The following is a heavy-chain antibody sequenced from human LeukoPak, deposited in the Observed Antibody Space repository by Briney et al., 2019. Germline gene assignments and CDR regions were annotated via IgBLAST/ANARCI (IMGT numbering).Heavy chain of an antibody. Sequence: GASVKVSCKASGYGFTDSYMYWVRQAPGQGLEWVGWIVPKTCATKYAHKFQGRVTMTRDTSVDTVYMELSRLTSDDTAVYYCARDKTNGVGIFSWGQGTAVTVSS. CDR3: ARDKTNGVGIFS. CDR2: IVPKTCAT. J-gene: IGHJ4*02. V-gene: IGHV1-2*02. CDR1: GYGFTDSY. D-gene: IGHD2-8*01.